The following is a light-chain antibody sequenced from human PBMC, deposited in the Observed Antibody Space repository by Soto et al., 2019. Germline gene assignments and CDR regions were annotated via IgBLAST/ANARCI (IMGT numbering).Light chain of an antibody. Sequence: EIVLTQSPATLSLSPGERATLSCRASQSVTYDQLAWYRQTPGQAPRLLIYGASSRAAGIPDRFSGSGSGTDFTLTISRLEPEDFVVYHCQQYGDLPPTFGQGTKVDI. V-gene: IGKV3-20*01. CDR1: QSVTYDQ. J-gene: IGKJ1*01. CDR2: GAS. CDR3: QQYGDLPPT.